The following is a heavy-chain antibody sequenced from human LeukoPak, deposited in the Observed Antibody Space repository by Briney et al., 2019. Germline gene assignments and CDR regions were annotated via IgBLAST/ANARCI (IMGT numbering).Heavy chain of an antibody. CDR2: VSYDGRTT. CDR1: GFTFSNYG. CDR3: AKEPTSYSSGWYFHD. Sequence: GGSLRLSCAASGFTFSNYGMQWVRQAPGKGLEWLAVVSYDGRTTFYADSVKGRFTISRDNSKNTLDLEMDSLRTEDTAVYYYAKEPTSYSSGWYFHDWGQGTLVIVSS. J-gene: IGHJ1*01. D-gene: IGHD6-25*01. V-gene: IGHV3-30*18.